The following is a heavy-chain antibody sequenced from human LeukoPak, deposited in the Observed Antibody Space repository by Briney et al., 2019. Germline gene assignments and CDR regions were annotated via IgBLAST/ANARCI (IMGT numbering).Heavy chain of an antibody. J-gene: IGHJ3*02. CDR2: IKQDGSAK. V-gene: IGHV3-7*01. Sequence: GGSLRLSCVASGFTFSNYWMNWVRQAPGKGLEWVANIKQDGSAKYYVDSVKGRFTISRDNAKNSLYLQMNTLRAEDTAVYYCARDLAGPPQEAFDIWGQGTMVTVS. CDR1: GFTFSNYW. CDR3: ARDLAGPPQEAFDI.